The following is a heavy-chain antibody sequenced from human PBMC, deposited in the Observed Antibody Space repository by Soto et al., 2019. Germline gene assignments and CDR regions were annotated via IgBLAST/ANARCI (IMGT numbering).Heavy chain of an antibody. Sequence: ASVKVSCKASGYTFTSSDINWVRQATGQGLEWMGWMNPNSGNTGYAQKFQGRVTMTRNTSISTAYMELSSLRSEDTAVYYCARGFNGDYVFYDYYYMDVWGKGTTVTVSS. CDR2: MNPNSGNT. CDR1: GYTFTSSD. J-gene: IGHJ6*03. V-gene: IGHV1-8*01. D-gene: IGHD4-17*01. CDR3: ARGFNGDYVFYDYYYMDV.